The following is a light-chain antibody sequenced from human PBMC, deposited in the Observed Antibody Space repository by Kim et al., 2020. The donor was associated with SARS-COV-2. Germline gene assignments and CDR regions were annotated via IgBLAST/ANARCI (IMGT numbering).Light chain of an antibody. Sequence: DIQMTQSPSSLSASVGDRVTITCRAGQSTSSWLNWCQQKPGKAPKLLIYAASSLQSGVPSRFSGSGSGTDFTLTINSLQPEDFATYYCQQSYSTPYTFGQGTKLEI. CDR3: QQSYSTPYT. CDR1: QSTSSW. CDR2: AAS. V-gene: IGKV1-39*01. J-gene: IGKJ2*01.